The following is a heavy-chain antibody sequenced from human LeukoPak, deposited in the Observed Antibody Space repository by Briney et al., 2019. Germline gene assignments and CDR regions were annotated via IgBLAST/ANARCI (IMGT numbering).Heavy chain of an antibody. CDR1: GFTFSSYW. V-gene: IGHV3-7*04. CDR2: IKQDESEK. Sequence: PGGSLRLSCAASGFTFSSYWMSWVRQAPGKGLEWVASIKQDESEKYYVDSVKGRFTISGDNAKNSLYLQMNSLRVEDTAVYYCARDLWVNDYWGQGTLVTVSS. CDR3: ARDLWVNDY. J-gene: IGHJ4*02. D-gene: IGHD3-16*01.